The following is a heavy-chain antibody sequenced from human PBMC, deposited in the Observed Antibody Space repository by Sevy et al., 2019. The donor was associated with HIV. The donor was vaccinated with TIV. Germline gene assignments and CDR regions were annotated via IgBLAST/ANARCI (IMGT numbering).Heavy chain of an antibody. V-gene: IGHV3-23*01. Sequence: GGSLRLSCAASGFTFSSYAMSWVRQAPGKGLEWVSAISGRGGSRYYADSVKGRFTISRDNSKNTLYLQMNSLRAEDAAVYYCAKEDRSMIVVVTARFDPWGQGTLVTVSS. J-gene: IGHJ5*02. CDR3: AKEDRSMIVVVTARFDP. D-gene: IGHD3-22*01. CDR1: GFTFSSYA. CDR2: ISGRGGSR.